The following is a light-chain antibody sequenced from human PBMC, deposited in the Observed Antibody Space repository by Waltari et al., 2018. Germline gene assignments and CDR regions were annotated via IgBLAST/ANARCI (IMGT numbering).Light chain of an antibody. V-gene: IGLV4-69*01. CDR3: QTWGTDIRF. J-gene: IGLJ1*01. CDR2: VNRDGSH. Sequence: QLVLTQSPSASASLGASVKLTCTLSSGHNNYAIAWHQQQPEKGPRYLVKVNRDGSHSRGDCIPVRFSGSSSGAERYLTISSLQSEDEADYYCQTWGTDIRFFGTGTRVTVV. CDR1: SGHNNYA.